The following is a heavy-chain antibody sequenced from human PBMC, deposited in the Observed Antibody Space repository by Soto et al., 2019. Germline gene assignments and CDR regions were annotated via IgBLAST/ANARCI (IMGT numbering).Heavy chain of an antibody. CDR3: ARGGDPLAKPDAFDL. V-gene: IGHV3-30-3*01. CDR2: ISYDASNK. CDR1: RFTFSSYA. D-gene: IGHD3-16*01. Sequence: QVHLVESGGGVVQPGRSLRLSCAASRFTFSSYALHWVRQAPGKGLECVALISYDASNKYYADSVKGRFTICRDNSKNTLDLQMSSLKVEVTAVYFCARGGDPLAKPDAFDLLGQATMVTVSS. J-gene: IGHJ3*01.